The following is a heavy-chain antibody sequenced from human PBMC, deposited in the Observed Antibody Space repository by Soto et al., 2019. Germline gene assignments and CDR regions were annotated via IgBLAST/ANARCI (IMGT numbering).Heavy chain of an antibody. CDR3: ARAPYSSGALEY. J-gene: IGHJ4*02. V-gene: IGHV4-30-4*02. D-gene: IGHD6-19*01. CDR1: GGSISSGNYY. CDR2: IYYTGST. Sequence: PSETLSLTCTVSGGSISSGNYYWSWIRQPPGKGLEWIGNIYYTGSTYYNPSLKSRVAMSIDTSKNQFSLNLRSTTAADTAVYYCARAPYSSGALEYWGQGTLVTVSS.